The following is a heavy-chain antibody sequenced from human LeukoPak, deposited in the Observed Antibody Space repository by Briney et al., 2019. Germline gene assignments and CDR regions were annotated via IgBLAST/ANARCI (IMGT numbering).Heavy chain of an antibody. V-gene: IGHV3-21*01. CDR2: ISSSSSYI. J-gene: IGHJ4*02. Sequence: GGSLRLSCAASGFTFSSYSMNWVRQAPGKGLEWVSSISSSSSYIYYADSVKGRFTISRDNAKNSLYLQVNSLRAEDTAVYYCARGIVGATWGRCYWGQGTLVTVSS. CDR3: ARGIVGATWGRCY. D-gene: IGHD1-26*01. CDR1: GFTFSSYS.